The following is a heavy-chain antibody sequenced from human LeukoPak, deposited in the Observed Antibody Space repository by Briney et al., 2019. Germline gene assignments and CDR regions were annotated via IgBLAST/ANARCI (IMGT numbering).Heavy chain of an antibody. Sequence: PGGSLRLSCAASGFTFSTYVMSWVRQAPGKGLEWVSTISANGGSTYYTDSVKGRFTISRDNSKNTLYLQMNSLRAEDTAVYYCAKPPPDSSSWLSDYWGQGTLVTVSS. CDR1: GFTFSTYV. J-gene: IGHJ4*02. CDR2: ISANGGST. V-gene: IGHV3-23*01. D-gene: IGHD6-13*01. CDR3: AKPPPDSSSWLSDY.